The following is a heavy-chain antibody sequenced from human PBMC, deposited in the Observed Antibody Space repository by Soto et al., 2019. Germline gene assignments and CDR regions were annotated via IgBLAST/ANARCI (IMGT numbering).Heavy chain of an antibody. Sequence: EVQLVESGGGLVKPGGSLRLSCISSGFTLRTYTMKWVRQAPGKGLEWVSGIRGFSPYTVYAESVKGRFTISRDNAKNSLYLQMNSLRAEDTAVYYCARDRGYDAHDYYYNAMDVWGQGTTVTVSS. CDR1: GFTLRTYT. J-gene: IGHJ6*02. CDR2: IRGFSPYT. D-gene: IGHD3-10*01. V-gene: IGHV3-21*01. CDR3: ARDRGYDAHDYYYNAMDV.